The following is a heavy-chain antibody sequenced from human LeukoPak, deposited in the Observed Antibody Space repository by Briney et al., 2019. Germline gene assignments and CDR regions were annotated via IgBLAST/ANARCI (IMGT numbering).Heavy chain of an antibody. CDR1: GFTLSSYW. V-gene: IGHV3-7*04. CDR3: ARADYGGNLFFNY. D-gene: IGHD4-23*01. J-gene: IGHJ4*02. Sequence: GGSLRLSCAASGFTLSSYWMSWVRQAPGKGLEWVANIKQDGSEINYVDSVKGRFTISRDNAKNSMLLQMNSLRAEDTAVYYCARADYGGNLFFNYWGQGALVTVSS. CDR2: IKQDGSEI.